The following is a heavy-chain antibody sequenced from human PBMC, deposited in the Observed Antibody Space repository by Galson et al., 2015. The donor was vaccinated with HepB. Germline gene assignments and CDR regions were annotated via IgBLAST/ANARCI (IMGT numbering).Heavy chain of an antibody. V-gene: IGHV3-23*01. CDR3: AKEEGYIFGLPDY. CDR2: ISGSGGTT. D-gene: IGHD3-3*02. Sequence: SLRLSCAASGFSFGRYYMHWVRQAPGKGPEWVSVISGSGGTTYYADSVKGRFTISRDNSKNTLYLQMNSLRAEDTAVYYCAKEEGYIFGLPDYWGQGVLVTVSS. J-gene: IGHJ4*02. CDR1: GFSFGRYY.